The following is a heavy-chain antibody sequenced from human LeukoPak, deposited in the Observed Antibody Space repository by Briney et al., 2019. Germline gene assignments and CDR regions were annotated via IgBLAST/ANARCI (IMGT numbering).Heavy chain of an antibody. CDR3: ARGWDNPLVYRDGYNFSFYY. D-gene: IGHD5-24*01. J-gene: IGHJ4*02. V-gene: IGHV1-18*01. Sequence: ASVKVSCKASGYTFTSYGISWVRQAPGQGLEWMGWISAYNGNTDYAQKLQGRVTMTTDTSTSTAYMELRSLRSDDTAVYYCARGWDNPLVYRDGYNFSFYYWGQGTLVTVSS. CDR1: GYTFTSYG. CDR2: ISAYNGNT.